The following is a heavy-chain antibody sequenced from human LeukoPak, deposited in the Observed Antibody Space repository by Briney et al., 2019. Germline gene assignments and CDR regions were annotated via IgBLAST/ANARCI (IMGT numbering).Heavy chain of an antibody. J-gene: IGHJ5*02. CDR2: IYYSGST. V-gene: IGHV4-59*01. CDR3: ARSLCGGDCYYNWFDP. D-gene: IGHD2-21*02. Sequence: PSETLSLTCAVYGGSFSSYYWSWIRQPPGKGLEWIGYIYYSGSTNYNPSLKSRVTISVDTSKNQFSLKLSSVTAADTAVYYCARSLCGGDCYYNWFDPWGQGTLVTVSS. CDR1: GGSFSSYY.